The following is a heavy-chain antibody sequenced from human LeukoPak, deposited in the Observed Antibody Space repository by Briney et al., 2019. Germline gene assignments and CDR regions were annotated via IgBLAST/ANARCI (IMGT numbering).Heavy chain of an antibody. CDR2: ISYDGSNK. D-gene: IGHD4-11*01. CDR1: GFTFSSYA. V-gene: IGHV3-30-3*01. J-gene: IGHJ4*02. Sequence: EAGGSLRLSCAASGFTFSSYAMHWVRQAPGKGLEWVAVISYDGSNKYYADSVKGRFTISRDNAKNSLYLQMNSLRAEDTAVYYCAREEDSNYGSHPDYWGQGTLVTVSS. CDR3: AREEDSNYGSHPDY.